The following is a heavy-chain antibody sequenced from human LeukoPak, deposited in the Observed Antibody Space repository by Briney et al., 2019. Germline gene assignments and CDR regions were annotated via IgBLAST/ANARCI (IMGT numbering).Heavy chain of an antibody. CDR3: ARVSYYDSSGYYSFDY. J-gene: IGHJ4*02. CDR1: GGSISSSSYY. D-gene: IGHD3-22*01. Sequence: SETLSLTCTVSGGSISSSSYYWGWIRQPPGKGLEWIGSIYYSGSTYYNPSLKGRVTISVDTSKNQFSLKLSSVTAADTAVYYCARVSYYDSSGYYSFDYWGQGTLVTVSS. V-gene: IGHV4-39*07. CDR2: IYYSGST.